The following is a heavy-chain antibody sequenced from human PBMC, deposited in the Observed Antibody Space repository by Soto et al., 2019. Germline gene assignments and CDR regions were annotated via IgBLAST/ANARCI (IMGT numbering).Heavy chain of an antibody. Sequence: SETLSLTCTVSGGSISSGDYYWSWIRQPPGKGLEWIGYIYYSGSTYYNPSLKSRVTISVDTSKNQFSLKLSSVTAADTAVYYCAREYYDILTGYPQRAFDDWGQGTLVTVSS. V-gene: IGHV4-30-4*02. D-gene: IGHD3-9*01. CDR1: GGSISSGDYY. J-gene: IGHJ4*02. CDR3: AREYYDILTGYPQRAFDD. CDR2: IYYSGST.